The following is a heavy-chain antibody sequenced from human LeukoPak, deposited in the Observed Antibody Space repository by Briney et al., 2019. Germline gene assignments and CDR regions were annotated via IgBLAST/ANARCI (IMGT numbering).Heavy chain of an antibody. CDR3: AKDSKLMYYYDSSGYGWLDY. D-gene: IGHD3-22*01. J-gene: IGHJ4*02. CDR2: ISGSGGST. Sequence: PGGSLRLSCAASGFTFSSYAMSWVRQAPGKGLEWVSAISGSGGSTYYADSVKGRFTISRDNSKNTLYLQMNSLRAEDTAVYYRAKDSKLMYYYDSSGYGWLDYWGQGTLVTVSS. V-gene: IGHV3-23*01. CDR1: GFTFSSYA.